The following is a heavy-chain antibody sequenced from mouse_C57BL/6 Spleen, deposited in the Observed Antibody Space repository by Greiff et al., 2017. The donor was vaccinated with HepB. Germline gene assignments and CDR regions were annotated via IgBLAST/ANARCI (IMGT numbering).Heavy chain of an antibody. Sequence: QVHVKQSGAELAKPGASVKLSCKASGYTFTSYWMHWVKQRPGQGLEWIGYINPSSGYTKYNQKFKDKASLTADKSSSTAYMQLSSLTYEDSAVYYCASYYGSSPFAYWGQGTLVTVSA. CDR1: GYTFTSYW. D-gene: IGHD1-1*01. V-gene: IGHV1-7*01. J-gene: IGHJ3*01. CDR2: INPSSGYT. CDR3: ASYYGSSPFAY.